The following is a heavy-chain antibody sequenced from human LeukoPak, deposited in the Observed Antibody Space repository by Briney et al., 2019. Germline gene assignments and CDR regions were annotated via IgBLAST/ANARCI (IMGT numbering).Heavy chain of an antibody. CDR1: GLTLRSYW. V-gene: IGHV3-74*01. CDR2: INSDGSRT. CDR3: ARGPGYYYYYGMDV. J-gene: IGHJ6*02. Sequence: GGSLRLSCAASGLTLRSYWIQCVRQAPGKGLVWVSRINSDGSRTSYADSVKGRFTISRDNAKHTLYLQMNSLRAEDTAVYYCARGPGYYYYYGMDVWGQGTTVTVSS.